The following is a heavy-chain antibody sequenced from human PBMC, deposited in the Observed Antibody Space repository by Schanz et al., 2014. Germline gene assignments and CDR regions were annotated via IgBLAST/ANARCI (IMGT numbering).Heavy chain of an antibody. J-gene: IGHJ6*02. Sequence: QVRLVQSGAEAREPGASVKVSCKAFGYSFTSYYIHWVRQAPGQGLEWMATINPSGGSTSFAQKFQGRVTMTRATSTSTVNMELTSLRSEDTAVYYCARDPYSASYFPSPPLYGLDVWGQGTTVTVSS. CDR2: INPSGGST. V-gene: IGHV1-46*01. CDR3: ARDPYSASYFPSPPLYGLDV. D-gene: IGHD1-26*01. CDR1: GYSFTSYY.